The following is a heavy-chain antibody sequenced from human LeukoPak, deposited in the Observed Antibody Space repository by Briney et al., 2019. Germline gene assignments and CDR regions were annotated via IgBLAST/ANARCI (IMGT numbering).Heavy chain of an antibody. V-gene: IGHV3-9*01. CDR1: GFTFDDYA. D-gene: IGHD5-12*01. CDR2: ISWNSGSI. Sequence: GGSLRLSCAASGFTFDDYAMHWVRQAPGKGLEWVSGISWNSGSIGYADSVKGRFTISRDNAKNSPYLQMNSLRAEDTALYYCAKAMGSRGGYAIDYWGQGTLVTVSS. CDR3: AKAMGSRGGYAIDY. J-gene: IGHJ4*02.